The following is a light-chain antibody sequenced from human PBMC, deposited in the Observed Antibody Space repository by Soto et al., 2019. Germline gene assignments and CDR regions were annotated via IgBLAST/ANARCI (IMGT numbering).Light chain of an antibody. CDR2: NNN. CDR1: SSNIGSNT. J-gene: IGLJ2*01. V-gene: IGLV1-44*01. Sequence: QSVLTQPPSASGTPGQRVTISCSGSSSNIGSNTVNWYQQLPGTAPKLLIYNNNQRPSGVPDRFSGSRSGTLVSLAISGLQSEDEADYYCAAWDDSLNVMVFGGGTKLTVL. CDR3: AAWDDSLNVMV.